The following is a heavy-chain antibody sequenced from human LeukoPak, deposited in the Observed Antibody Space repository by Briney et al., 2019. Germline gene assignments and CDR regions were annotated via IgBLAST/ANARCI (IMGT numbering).Heavy chain of an antibody. CDR1: GFTFSDHA. J-gene: IGHJ3*02. Sequence: GRSLRLSYAASGFTFSDHAMHWVRQAPGKGLEWVAVISYDETDKYYADSVKGRFTISRDNSKNTLYLQIHSLRPEDTAVYYCARDQLTYWQKLVEETLYDAFDIWGQGTMVTVSS. V-gene: IGHV3-30*04. CDR2: ISYDETDK. D-gene: IGHD6-13*01. CDR3: ARDQLTYWQKLVEETLYDAFDI.